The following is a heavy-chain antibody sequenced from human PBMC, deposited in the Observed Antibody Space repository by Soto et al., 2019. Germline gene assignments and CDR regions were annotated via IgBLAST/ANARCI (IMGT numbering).Heavy chain of an antibody. V-gene: IGHV3-48*02. CDR3: ARTNYDFWSGYYYYYYYGMDV. CDR1: GFTFSSYS. Sequence: ESGGGLVQPGGSLRLSCAASGFTFSSYSMNWVRQAPGKGLEWVSYISSSSSTIYYADSVKGRFTISRDNAKNSLYLQMNSLRDEDTAVYYCARTNYDFWSGYYYYYYYGMDVWGQGTTVTVSS. CDR2: ISSSSSTI. D-gene: IGHD3-3*01. J-gene: IGHJ6*02.